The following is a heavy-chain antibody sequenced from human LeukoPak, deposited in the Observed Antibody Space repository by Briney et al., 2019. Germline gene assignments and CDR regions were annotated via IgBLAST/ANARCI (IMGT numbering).Heavy chain of an antibody. CDR2: IYYSGST. D-gene: IGHD6-19*01. Sequence: SETLSLTCTVSGGSISSRSFYWGWIRQPPGKGLEWIGSIYYSGSTNYNPSLKSRVTISVDTSKNQFSLKLSSVTAADTAVYYCARELAVAGDPPRHYFDYWGQGTLVTVSS. CDR3: ARELAVAGDPPRHYFDY. CDR1: GGSISSRSFY. V-gene: IGHV4-39*07. J-gene: IGHJ4*02.